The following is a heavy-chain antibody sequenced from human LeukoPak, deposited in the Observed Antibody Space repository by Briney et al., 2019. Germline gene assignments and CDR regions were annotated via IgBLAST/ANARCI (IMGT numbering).Heavy chain of an antibody. CDR2: IYYIGSS. CDR3: ARVIARDASPKLPSFDP. Sequence: SETLSLTCTVSGGSISSYYWSWIRQPPGKGLEWIGYIYYIGSSNYNPSLNSRVTISVDTSKNHFYLKLPSVTAADTAVYSSARVIARDASPKLPSFDPWGQGTLVTVSS. CDR1: GGSISSYY. D-gene: IGHD5-24*01. V-gene: IGHV4-59*01. J-gene: IGHJ5*02.